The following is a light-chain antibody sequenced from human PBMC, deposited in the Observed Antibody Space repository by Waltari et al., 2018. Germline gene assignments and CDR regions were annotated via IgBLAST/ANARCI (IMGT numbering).Light chain of an antibody. J-gene: IGLJ2*01. CDR1: SIDIGHYDY. CDR3: SSYSGTNTRVI. Sequence: QSALTQPASVSGSPGQSISISCTGTSIDIGHYDYVSWYQQQPGKAPKIMIYDVSHRPPGVSNRFSGSRSGNTASLIISGLQSEDEGDYYCSSYSGTNTRVIFGGGTKLTVL. CDR2: DVS. V-gene: IGLV2-14*03.